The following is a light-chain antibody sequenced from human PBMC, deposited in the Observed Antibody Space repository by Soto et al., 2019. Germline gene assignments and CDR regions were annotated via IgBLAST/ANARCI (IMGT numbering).Light chain of an antibody. J-gene: IGKJ5*01. CDR3: KQYNSYQIT. V-gene: IGKV1-5*03. Sequence: DIQLTGSPSALATSAVEGVNITCLASQSISSWLAWYQQKPGKDNKLLIYKESSLESGLTSRFSGSGSGTEFTITISSMQHDDLETYYCKQYNSYQITGGNGTRLAI. CDR1: QSISSW. CDR2: KES.